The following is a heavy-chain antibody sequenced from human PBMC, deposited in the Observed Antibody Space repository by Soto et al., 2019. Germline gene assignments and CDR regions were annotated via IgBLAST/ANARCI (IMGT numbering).Heavy chain of an antibody. CDR3: ARGQXYSSSSSYYYYYCGMDV. J-gene: IGHJ6*02. V-gene: IGHV3-33*01. Sequence: GGSLRLSCAASGFTFSSYGMHWVRQAPGKGLEWVAVIWYDGSNKYYADSVKGRFTISRDNSKNTLYLQMNSLRAEDTAVYYCARGQXYSSSSSYYYYYCGMDVWGQGTTVTVSS. CDR2: IWYDGSNK. D-gene: IGHD6-6*01. CDR1: GFTFSSYG.